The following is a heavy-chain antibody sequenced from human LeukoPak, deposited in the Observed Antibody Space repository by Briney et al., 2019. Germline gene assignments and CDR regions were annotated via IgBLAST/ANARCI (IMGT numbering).Heavy chain of an antibody. Sequence: ASMKVSRKTSGYNLTAYHMHWVRQAPGQGLEWLGWINPDTGTTSLAQKFQGRVTLTRDTAISTVSIEVTRLTSDDTAIYYCARGSGSNSPRYLKGDFWGQGTLLTVSS. D-gene: IGHD3-10*01. CDR2: INPDTGTT. CDR3: ARGSGSNSPRYLKGDF. J-gene: IGHJ4*02. V-gene: IGHV1-2*02. CDR1: GYNLTAYH.